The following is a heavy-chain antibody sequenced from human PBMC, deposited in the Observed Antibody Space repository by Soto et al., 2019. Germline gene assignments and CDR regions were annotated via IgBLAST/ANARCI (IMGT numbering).Heavy chain of an antibody. Sequence: QLQLQESGSGLVKPSQTLSLTCAVSGGSISSGGYSWSWIRQAPGMGLEWMGYDYQSGSTYYNPSLRSRVTISVVRSKNQFSLTMISVTAADTAVYYCASGQSCYQYGMDDRGQGTTVTVSS. CDR1: GGSISSGGYS. J-gene: IGHJ6*02. CDR2: DYQSGST. V-gene: IGHV4-30-2*01. CDR3: ASGQSCYQYGMDD.